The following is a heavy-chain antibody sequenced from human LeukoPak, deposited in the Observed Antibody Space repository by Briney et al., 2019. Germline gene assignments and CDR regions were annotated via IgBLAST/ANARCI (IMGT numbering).Heavy chain of an antibody. V-gene: IGHV3-30*02. CDR2: IRYDGSNK. D-gene: IGHD3-10*01. Sequence: PGGSLRLSCAASGFTFSSYGMHWVRQAPGKGLEWAAFIRYDGSNKYYADSVEGRFTISRDNSKNTLYLQMNSLRAEDTAVYYCAKDYGDYGSGSSFDYWGQGTLVTVSS. CDR1: GFTFSSYG. CDR3: AKDYGDYGSGSSFDY. J-gene: IGHJ4*02.